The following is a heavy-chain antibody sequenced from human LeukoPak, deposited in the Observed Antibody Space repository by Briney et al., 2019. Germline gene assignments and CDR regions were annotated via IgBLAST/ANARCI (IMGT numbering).Heavy chain of an antibody. J-gene: IGHJ6*02. CDR1: GYSFTSYW. V-gene: IGHV5-51*01. CDR2: IYPGDSDT. Sequence: GESLKISCKGSGYSFTSYWIGWVRQMPGKGLEWMGIIYPGDSDTRCSPSFQGQVTISADKSISTAYLQWSSLKASDTAMYYCARSGFGELLSRPYYYYGLDVWGQGTTVTVSS. CDR3: ARSGFGELLSRPYYYYGLDV. D-gene: IGHD3-10*01.